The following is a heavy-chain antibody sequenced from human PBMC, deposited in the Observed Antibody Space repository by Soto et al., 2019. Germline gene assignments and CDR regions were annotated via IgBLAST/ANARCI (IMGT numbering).Heavy chain of an antibody. Sequence: SETLSLTXTVSGGCISSSSYYWGWIRQPPGKGLEWIGSIYYSGSTYYNPSLKSRVTISVDTSKNQFSLKLSSVTAADTAVYYCARLKSGWNYGSHFDYWGQGTLVTVSS. CDR2: IYYSGST. CDR3: ARLKSGWNYGSHFDY. V-gene: IGHV4-39*01. D-gene: IGHD1-7*01. J-gene: IGHJ4*02. CDR1: GGCISSSSYY.